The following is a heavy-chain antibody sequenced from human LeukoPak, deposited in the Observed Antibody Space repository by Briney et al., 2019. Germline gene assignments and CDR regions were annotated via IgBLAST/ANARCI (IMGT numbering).Heavy chain of an antibody. CDR1: GYTFTSYA. V-gene: IGHV1-3*01. D-gene: IGHD3-3*01. J-gene: IGHJ4*02. Sequence: ASVKVSCKASGYTFTSYAMHWVRRAPGQRLEWMGWINAGNGNTKYSQEFQGRVTITRDTSTSTAYMELRSLRSDDTAVYYCARGSYDFWSGIDYWGQGTLVTVSS. CDR3: ARGSYDFWSGIDY. CDR2: INAGNGNT.